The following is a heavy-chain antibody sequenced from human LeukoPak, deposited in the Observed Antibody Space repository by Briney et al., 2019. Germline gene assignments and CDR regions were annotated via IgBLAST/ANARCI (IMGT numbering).Heavy chain of an antibody. V-gene: IGHV4-30-2*01. Sequence: SQTLSLTCAVSGGSISSGGYSWSWIRQPPGKGLEWIGYIYHSGSTYYNPSLKSRVTISVDRSKNQFSLKLSSVTAADTTVYYCARAGYYDSITFDYWGQGTLVTVSS. D-gene: IGHD3-22*01. J-gene: IGHJ4*02. CDR3: ARAGYYDSITFDY. CDR1: GGSISSGGYS. CDR2: IYHSGST.